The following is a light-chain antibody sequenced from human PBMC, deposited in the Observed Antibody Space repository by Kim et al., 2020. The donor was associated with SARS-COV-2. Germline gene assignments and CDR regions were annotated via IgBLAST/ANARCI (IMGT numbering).Light chain of an antibody. CDR2: GAS. CDR3: QKYSSSPTRT. CDR1: QRVSSSY. Sequence: IELTQSPGTLSLSPGDRATLSCRASQRVSSSYLAWYQQKPGQAPRLVIYGASSRATDIPDMFSGSGSGTDFTLIISRLEPEDFAVYYCQKYSSSPTRTIGERTKVDIK. V-gene: IGKV3-20*01. J-gene: IGKJ1*01.